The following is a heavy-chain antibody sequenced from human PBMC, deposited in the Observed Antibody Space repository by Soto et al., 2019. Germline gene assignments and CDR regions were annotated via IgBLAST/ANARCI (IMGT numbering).Heavy chain of an antibody. V-gene: IGHV4-38-2*01. CDR2: IYHPGRT. Sequence: PSETLSLTCAVSGSSISSGYYWVWIRQPPGKGLDWFATIYHPGRTYYNPSLRSRVTISEDTSKNQFSLKLSSVTAADTAVYYCARYLEAVPYFWVWGQGTLVTVSS. CDR3: ARYLEAVPYFWV. D-gene: IGHD3-16*01. J-gene: IGHJ4*02. CDR1: GSSISSGYY.